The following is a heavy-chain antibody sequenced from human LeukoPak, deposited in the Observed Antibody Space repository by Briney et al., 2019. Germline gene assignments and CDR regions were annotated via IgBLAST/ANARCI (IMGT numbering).Heavy chain of an antibody. CDR1: GFSFSSYA. CDR3: AKGGYCSSSSCYYGWFDP. D-gene: IGHD2-2*01. Sequence: GGTLRLSCAASGFSFSSYAMHWVRQPPGKGLEWVSTTSAGGSSTYYADSVKGRFTISRDNSKNTLYLQMTSLRAEDTAAYYCAKGGYCSSSSCYYGWFDPWGQGTLVTVSS. V-gene: IGHV3-23*01. J-gene: IGHJ5*02. CDR2: TSAGGSST.